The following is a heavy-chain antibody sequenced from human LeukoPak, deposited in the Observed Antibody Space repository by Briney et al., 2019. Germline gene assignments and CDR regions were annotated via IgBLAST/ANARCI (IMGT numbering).Heavy chain of an antibody. CDR1: GGSISSYY. V-gene: IGHV4-59*01. D-gene: IGHD3-16*01. CDR3: ARAEVDFGGPNWFDP. Sequence: ASETLSLTCTVSGGSISSYYWSWIRQPPGKGLEWIGYIYYSGSTNYNPSLKSRVTISVDTSKNQFSVKLSSVTAADTAVYYCARAEVDFGGPNWFDPWGQGTLVTVSS. CDR2: IYYSGST. J-gene: IGHJ5*02.